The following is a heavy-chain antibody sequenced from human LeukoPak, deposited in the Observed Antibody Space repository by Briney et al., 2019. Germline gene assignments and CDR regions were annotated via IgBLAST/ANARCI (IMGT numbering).Heavy chain of an antibody. CDR2: ISWNSGSI. V-gene: IGHV3-9*01. CDR3: AKGYNSSWYGWFDP. Sequence: SGGSLRLSCAASGFTFDDYAMHWVRQAPGKGLEWVSGISWNSGSIGYADSVKGRFTISRDNAKNSLYLQMNSLRAEDTALYYCAKGYNSSWYGWFDPWGQGTLVTVSS. CDR1: GFTFDDYA. D-gene: IGHD6-13*01. J-gene: IGHJ5*02.